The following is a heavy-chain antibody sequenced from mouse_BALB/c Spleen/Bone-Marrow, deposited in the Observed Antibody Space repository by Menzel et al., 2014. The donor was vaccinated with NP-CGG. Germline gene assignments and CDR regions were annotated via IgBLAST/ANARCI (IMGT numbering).Heavy chain of an antibody. J-gene: IGHJ3*01. CDR2: SRNKAKHYTT. V-gene: IGHV7-1*02. Sequence: EVMLVESGGGLVQPGDSLILSCATSGFTFSDFYMEWVCQPPGKRLEWIAASRNKAKHYTTEYSASVKGRFIVSRDTSQSILYLQKNALRAEDTAIYYGARDVGYGNYFVYWGQGTLVTVSA. D-gene: IGHD2-10*02. CDR3: ARDVGYGNYFVY. CDR1: GFTFSDFY.